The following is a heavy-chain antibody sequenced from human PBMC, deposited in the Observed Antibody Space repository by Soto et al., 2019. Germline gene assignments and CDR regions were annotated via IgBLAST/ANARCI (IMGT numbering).Heavy chain of an antibody. D-gene: IGHD6-19*01. Sequence: GASVKVSCKASGYTFTSDDINWVRQAAGQGLEWMGWMNPNSGSTGYAQKLQGRVTMTSNTSISTAYMELSGLRSEDTAVYYCASAYSSGRYAFDIWGQGTMVTVSS. CDR2: MNPNSGST. CDR3: ASAYSSGRYAFDI. J-gene: IGHJ3*02. CDR1: GYTFTSDD. V-gene: IGHV1-8*01.